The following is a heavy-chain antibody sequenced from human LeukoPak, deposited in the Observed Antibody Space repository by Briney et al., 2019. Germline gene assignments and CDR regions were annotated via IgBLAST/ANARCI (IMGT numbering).Heavy chain of an antibody. Sequence: ASVKVSCKSSGYSFTGYFMHWVRQAPGQGLEWMGWIKPNSGDTNYAQKFQGRVTMTRDTSISTTYMEVSRLRSDDTAVYYCARDPGIAVSGKYLQHWGQGTLVTVSS. CDR1: GYSFTGYF. D-gene: IGHD6-19*01. CDR2: IKPNSGDT. V-gene: IGHV1-2*02. J-gene: IGHJ1*01. CDR3: ARDPGIAVSGKYLQH.